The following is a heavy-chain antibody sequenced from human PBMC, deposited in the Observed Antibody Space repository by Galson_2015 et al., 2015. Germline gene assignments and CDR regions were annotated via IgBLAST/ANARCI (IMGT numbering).Heavy chain of an antibody. V-gene: IGHV3-30*18. CDR1: GFTFRNYA. CDR3: AKGRDVRAEMYYFDF. Sequence: SLRLSCAASGFTFRNYAMHWVRHAPGKGLEWVASVSSDVFNKDYEESVTGRLIKDYADSVAGRFIISKDNFQKLLSLQMNSLRPDDTAFYYCAKGRDVRAEMYYFDFWGRGSLVTVSS. D-gene: IGHD2-21*01. J-gene: IGHJ4*02. CDR2: VSSDVFNKDYEESVTGRLIK.